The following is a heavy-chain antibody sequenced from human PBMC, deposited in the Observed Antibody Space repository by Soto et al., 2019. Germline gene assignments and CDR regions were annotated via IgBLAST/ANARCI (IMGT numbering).Heavy chain of an antibody. V-gene: IGHV3-30*18. J-gene: IGHJ6*02. CDR2: ISYDGSNK. CDR1: GFTFSSYG. CDR3: AKDMDVLRFLEWSDGMDV. D-gene: IGHD3-3*01. Sequence: QVQLVESGGGVVQPGRSLRLSCAAYGFTFSSYGMHWVRQAPGKGLEWVAVISYDGSNKYYADSVKGRFTISRDNSKNTLYLQMNSLRAEDTAVYYCAKDMDVLRFLEWSDGMDVWGQGTTVTVSS.